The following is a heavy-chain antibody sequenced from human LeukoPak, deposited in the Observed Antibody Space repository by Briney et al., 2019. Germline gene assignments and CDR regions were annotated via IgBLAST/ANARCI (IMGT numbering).Heavy chain of an antibody. J-gene: IGHJ3*02. D-gene: IGHD4-17*01. CDR3: ARADYGDYGFFDI. CDR1: GGTFTSYA. V-gene: IGHV1-69*05. CDR2: IIPIFGTA. Sequence: SVKVSCKASGGTFTSYAISWVRQAPGQGLEWMGGIIPIFGTANYAQTFQGRVTITTDESTSTAYMELRRLRCEDTAVYYCARADYGDYGFFDIWGQGKMVTVSS.